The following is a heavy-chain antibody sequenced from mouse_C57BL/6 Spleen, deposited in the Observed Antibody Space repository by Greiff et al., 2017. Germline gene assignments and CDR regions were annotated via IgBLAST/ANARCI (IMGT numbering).Heavy chain of an antibody. D-gene: IGHD1-3*01. CDR1: GYTFTSYW. V-gene: IGHV1-52*01. J-gene: IGHJ1*03. Sequence: QVQLQQPGAELVRPGSSVKLSCKASGYTFTSYWMHWVKQRPIQGLEWIGNIDPSDSETHYNQKFKDKATLTVDKSSSTAYMQLSSLTSEDSAVYCCARRAEVDWYFDVWGTGTTVTVSS. CDR2: IDPSDSET. CDR3: ARRAEVDWYFDV.